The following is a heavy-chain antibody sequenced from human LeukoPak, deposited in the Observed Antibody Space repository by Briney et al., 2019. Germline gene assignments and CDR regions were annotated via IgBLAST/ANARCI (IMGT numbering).Heavy chain of an antibody. Sequence: SETLSLTCTVSGVSISSYYWSWIRQPPGKGLEWIGYIYYSGSTNYNPSLKSRVTISVDTSKNQFSLKLSSVTAADTAVYYCARGGGVAGYYYYYMDVWGKGTTVTISS. CDR2: IYYSGST. D-gene: IGHD6-19*01. J-gene: IGHJ6*03. CDR1: GVSISSYY. CDR3: ARGGGVAGYYYYYMDV. V-gene: IGHV4-59*01.